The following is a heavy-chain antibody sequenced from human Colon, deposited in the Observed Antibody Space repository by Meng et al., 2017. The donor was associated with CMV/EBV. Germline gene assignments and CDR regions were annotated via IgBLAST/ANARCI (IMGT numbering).Heavy chain of an antibody. Sequence: GESLKISCAASGFAFSSYALHWVRRAPGKGLEWVSAIGTGGDTYYADSVMGRFTISRDNAKNSLYLQMSSLSAEDTAVYYCVRDNARVQGNIPILVVPQGFDYWGQGTVVTVSS. CDR2: IGTGGDT. CDR3: VRDNARVQGNIPILVVPQGFDY. D-gene: IGHD3-22*01. CDR1: GFAFSSYA. V-gene: IGHV3-47*02. J-gene: IGHJ4*02.